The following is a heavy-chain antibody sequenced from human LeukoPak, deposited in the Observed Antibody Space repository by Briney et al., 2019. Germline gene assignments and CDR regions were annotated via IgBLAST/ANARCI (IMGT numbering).Heavy chain of an antibody. Sequence: SETLSLTCAVYGGSFSGYYWSWIRQPPGKGLEWIGEINHSGSTNYNPSLKSRVTISVDTSKNQFSLRLSSVTAADTAVYYCARVRVHYETSGSPDYWGQGTLVTVSS. V-gene: IGHV4-34*01. J-gene: IGHJ4*02. CDR1: GGSFSGYY. D-gene: IGHD3-10*01. CDR2: INHSGST. CDR3: ARVRVHYETSGSPDY.